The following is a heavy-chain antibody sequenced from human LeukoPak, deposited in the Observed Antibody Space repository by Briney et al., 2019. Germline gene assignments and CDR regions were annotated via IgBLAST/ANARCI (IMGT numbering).Heavy chain of an antibody. J-gene: IGHJ6*03. CDR1: GFTFSSYA. CDR3: ARDGVPAAIPHYYYYMDV. V-gene: IGHV3-30*01. CDR2: ISYDGSNK. D-gene: IGHD2-2*02. Sequence: GGSLRLSCAAPGFTFSSYAMHWVRQAPGKRLEWVAVISYDGSNKYYADSAKGRFTISRDNSKNTLYLQMNSLRAEDTAVYYCARDGVPAAIPHYYYYMDVWGKGTTVTVSS.